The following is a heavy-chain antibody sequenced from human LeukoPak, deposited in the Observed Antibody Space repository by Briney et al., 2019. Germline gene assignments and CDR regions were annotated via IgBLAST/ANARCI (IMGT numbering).Heavy chain of an antibody. V-gene: IGHV3-21*01. CDR3: AREVSHYDILTGPINWFDP. J-gene: IGHJ5*02. CDR2: ISSSSSYI. D-gene: IGHD3-9*01. Sequence: GGSLRLSCAASGFTFSSYSMNWVRQAPGKGLEWVSSISSSSSYIYYADSVKGRFTISRDNSKNTLYLQMNSLRAEDTAVYYCAREVSHYDILTGPINWFDPWGQGTLVTVSS. CDR1: GFTFSSYS.